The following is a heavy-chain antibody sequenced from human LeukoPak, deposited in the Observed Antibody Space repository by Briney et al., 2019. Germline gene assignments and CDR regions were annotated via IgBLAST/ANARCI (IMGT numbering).Heavy chain of an antibody. CDR3: ARGRDGYNPLFDY. CDR1: GGSISSYY. J-gene: IGHJ4*02. D-gene: IGHD5-24*01. CDR2: IYYSGST. Sequence: SETLSLTCTVSGGSISSYYWSWIRQPPGKGLEWIGYIYYSGSTNYNPSLKSRVTMSVDTSKNQFSLKLSSVTAADTAVYYCARGRDGYNPLFDYWGQGTLVTVSS. V-gene: IGHV4-59*12.